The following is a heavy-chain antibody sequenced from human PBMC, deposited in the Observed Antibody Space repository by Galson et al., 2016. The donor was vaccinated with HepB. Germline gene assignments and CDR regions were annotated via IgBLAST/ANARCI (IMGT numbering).Heavy chain of an antibody. CDR2: ISYDESDQ. V-gene: IGHV3-30*18. CDR3: AKDLGSSWHGLDN. Sequence: SLRLSCAASGFTFSSYGMHWVRQAPGKGLEWVAIISYDESDQYYADSVKGRFTISRDNSKNTLFLQMNSLRAEDTAVYYCAKDLGSSWHGLDNWGQGTLVSVSS. J-gene: IGHJ4*02. D-gene: IGHD6-13*01. CDR1: GFTFSSYG.